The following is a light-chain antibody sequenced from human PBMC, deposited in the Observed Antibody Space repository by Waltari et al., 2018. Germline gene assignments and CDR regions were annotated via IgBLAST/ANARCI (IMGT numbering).Light chain of an antibody. J-gene: IGKJ2*01. CDR1: QNIASN. CDR2: GAS. V-gene: IGKV3-15*01. Sequence: EMVMTQSPATLSVSPGETATPACRARQNIASNLAWYQQKPGQSPRLLIYGASTRASGAPARFSGTGSGTEFTLAISSIQSEDLAVYYCQHYNSWPPEYTFGQGTKLEIK. CDR3: QHYNSWPPEYT.